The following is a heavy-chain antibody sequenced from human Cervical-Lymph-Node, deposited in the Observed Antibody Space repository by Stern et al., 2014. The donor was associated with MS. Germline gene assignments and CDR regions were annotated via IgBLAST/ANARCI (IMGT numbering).Heavy chain of an antibody. J-gene: IGHJ5*02. Sequence: QVQLQESGPGLVKASGTLSLTCAVSGDSITSDTWWSWVRQPPRKGLEWIGKIHHSGTTNYNPSREGRRTFSLDKSKNHSSLNLNSVTAADTAVYYCARASLGDYDWFDPWGQGTLVTVSS. CDR1: GDSITSDTW. V-gene: IGHV4-4*02. CDR2: IHHSGTT. D-gene: IGHD4-17*01. CDR3: ARASLGDYDWFDP.